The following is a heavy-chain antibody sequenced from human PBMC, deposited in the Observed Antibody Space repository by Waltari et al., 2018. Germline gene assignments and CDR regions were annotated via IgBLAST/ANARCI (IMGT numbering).Heavy chain of an antibody. D-gene: IGHD1-1*01. CDR2: IYHSGST. Sequence: QVQLQESGPGLVKPSETLSLTCAVSGYSISSGYYWGWIRQPPGKGLEWIGSIYHSGSTYYNPSRKSRVTISVDTSKNQFSLKLSSVTAADTAVYYCARLRGWNVIDYWGQGTLVTVSS. J-gene: IGHJ4*02. CDR3: ARLRGWNVIDY. CDR1: GYSISSGYY. V-gene: IGHV4-38-2*01.